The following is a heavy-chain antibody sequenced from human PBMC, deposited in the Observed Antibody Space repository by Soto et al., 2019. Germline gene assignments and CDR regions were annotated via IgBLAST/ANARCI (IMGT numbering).Heavy chain of an antibody. CDR1: GFTFKTYS. V-gene: IGHV3-48*02. J-gene: IGHJ4*02. D-gene: IGHD6-13*01. CDR3: VRDWGLAGLLDY. Sequence: GGSLRLSCAASGFTFKTYSMHWVRQAPGKGLEWVSYISSSGATIHYADSVKGRFTISRDNAKNSLFLLMNSLRDDDTAVYYCVRDWGLAGLLDYWGQGTLVTVSS. CDR2: ISSSGATI.